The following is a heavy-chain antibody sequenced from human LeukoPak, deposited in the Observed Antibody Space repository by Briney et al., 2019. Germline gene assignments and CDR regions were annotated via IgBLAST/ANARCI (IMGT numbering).Heavy chain of an antibody. Sequence: SVKVSCKASGGTFSSYAISWVRQAPGQGLEWMGRIIPILGIANYAQRFQGRVTITADKSTSTAYMELSSLRSEDTAVYYCARAPFSGRGTFDPWGQGTLVTVSS. J-gene: IGHJ5*02. CDR1: GGTFSSYA. CDR3: ARAPFSGRGTFDP. V-gene: IGHV1-69*04. CDR2: IIPILGIA. D-gene: IGHD5-12*01.